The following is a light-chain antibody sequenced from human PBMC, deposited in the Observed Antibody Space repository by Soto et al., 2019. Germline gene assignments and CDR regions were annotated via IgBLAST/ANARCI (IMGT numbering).Light chain of an antibody. V-gene: IGKV3-20*01. Sequence: DIVLTQSPGTLSLSPGERATLSCRASQTVRSNFLAWYQRKPGQTPRLLIYGASSRATGIPDRFSGSGSGTDFTLSISGLGPEDCAVYYCQQYSNWPAYCCGPGTKLEMK. CDR2: GAS. CDR3: QQYSNWPAYC. J-gene: IGKJ2*03. CDR1: QTVRSNF.